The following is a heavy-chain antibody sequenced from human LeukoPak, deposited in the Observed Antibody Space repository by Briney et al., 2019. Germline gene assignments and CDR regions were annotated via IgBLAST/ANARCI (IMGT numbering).Heavy chain of an antibody. CDR2: ISGSGGST. V-gene: IGHV3-23*01. CDR1: GFTFSSYA. J-gene: IGHJ4*02. D-gene: IGHD1-26*01. CDR3: AISGGYWAWAH. Sequence: PGGSLRLSCAASGFTFSSYAMSWVRQAPGKGLEWVSGISGSGGSTYYADSVKGRFTISRDNYKNTLFLQMDSLRAEDTAVYYCAISGGYWAWAHWGQGTLVTVSS.